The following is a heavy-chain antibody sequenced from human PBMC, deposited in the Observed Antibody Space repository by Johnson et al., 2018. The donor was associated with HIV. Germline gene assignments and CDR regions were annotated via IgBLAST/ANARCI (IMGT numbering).Heavy chain of an antibody. V-gene: IGHV3-20*04. CDR1: GFTFDDYG. Sequence: EVQLVESGGGVVRPGGSLRLSCAASGFTFDDYGMSCVRQAPGKGLEWVSGINWNGGSTTYADSVRGRFTVSRDNAKSSLYLQMNSLRAEDTALYFCARDPVFCAGGTCYSNVFDIWGQGTMVTVSA. CDR3: ARDPVFCAGGTCYSNVFDI. J-gene: IGHJ3*02. D-gene: IGHD2-15*01. CDR2: INWNGGST.